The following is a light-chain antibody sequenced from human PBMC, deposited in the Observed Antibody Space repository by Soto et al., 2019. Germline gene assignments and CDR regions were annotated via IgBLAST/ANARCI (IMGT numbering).Light chain of an antibody. Sequence: QSVLTQPPSASGTPGQRVTISCSGSSSNIGSKTVNWYQQLPGTAPKLLIYGSDQRPSGVPDRFSASKSGASASLAISGLQSEDEADYDCAAWDDSLNGDVFGTGTKVTVL. J-gene: IGLJ1*01. CDR3: AAWDDSLNGDV. CDR2: GSD. CDR1: SSNIGSKT. V-gene: IGLV1-44*01.